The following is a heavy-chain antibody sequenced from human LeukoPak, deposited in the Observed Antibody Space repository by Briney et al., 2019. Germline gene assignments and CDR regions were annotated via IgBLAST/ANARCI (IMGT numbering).Heavy chain of an antibody. CDR1: GFTVSSNY. CDR3: AATVVVAATGAFDI. J-gene: IGHJ3*02. Sequence: GGSLRLSCAASGFTVSSNYMSWVRQAPGKGLEWVSVIYSGGSTYYADSVKGRFTISRDNSKNTLYLQMNSLRAEDTAVYYCAATVVVAATGAFDIWGQGTMDTVSS. D-gene: IGHD2-15*01. CDR2: IYSGGST. V-gene: IGHV3-53*01.